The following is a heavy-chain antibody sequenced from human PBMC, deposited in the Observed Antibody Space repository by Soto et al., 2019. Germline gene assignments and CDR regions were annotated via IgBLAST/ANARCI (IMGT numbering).Heavy chain of an antibody. Sequence: QVQLQESGPGLVKPSQTLSLTCTVSGGSISSGGYYWSWIRQHPGKGLEWIGYIYYSGSTYYNPSLKSRVTISVDTAKNHFSLKLSAVTAADTAVYYCARADTIFGAYYYMDVWGKGTTVTVSS. J-gene: IGHJ6*03. V-gene: IGHV4-31*03. CDR1: GGSISSGGYY. CDR2: IYYSGST. D-gene: IGHD3-3*01. CDR3: ARADTIFGAYYYMDV.